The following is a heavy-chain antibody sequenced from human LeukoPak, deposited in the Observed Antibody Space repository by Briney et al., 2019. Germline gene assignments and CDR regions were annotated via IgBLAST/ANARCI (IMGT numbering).Heavy chain of an antibody. CDR2: ISYDGSNK. CDR1: GFTFSSYG. Sequence: GGSLRLSCAASGFTFSSYGMHWVRQAPGKGLEWVAVISYDGSNKYHADSVKGRFTISRDNTKNTLYLQMNSLRAEDTAVYYCAKGPFPIAAAATTPFDYWGQGTLVTVSS. CDR3: AKGPFPIAAAATTPFDY. D-gene: IGHD6-13*01. V-gene: IGHV3-30*18. J-gene: IGHJ4*02.